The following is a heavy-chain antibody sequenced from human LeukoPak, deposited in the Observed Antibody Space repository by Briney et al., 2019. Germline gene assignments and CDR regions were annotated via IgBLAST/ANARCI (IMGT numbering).Heavy chain of an antibody. CDR3: ARTTNPSGYYYDSSGYYEYGYFDY. Sequence: GGSLRLSCKGSGYSFTSYWIGWVRQMPGKGLEWMGIIYPGDSDTRYSPSFQGQVTISADKSISTAYLQWSSLKASDTAMYYCARTTNPSGYYYDSSGYYEYGYFDYWGQGTLVTVSS. D-gene: IGHD3-22*01. V-gene: IGHV5-51*01. J-gene: IGHJ4*02. CDR2: IYPGDSDT. CDR1: GYSFTSYW.